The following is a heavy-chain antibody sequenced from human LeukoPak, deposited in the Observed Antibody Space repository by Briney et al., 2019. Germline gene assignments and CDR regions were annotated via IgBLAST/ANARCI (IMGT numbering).Heavy chain of an antibody. D-gene: IGHD2-21*01. Sequence: PGGSLRLSCAASGFTFSTYSMNWVRRAPGKGLEWVSYISSSSTTIYFADSVKGRFTISRDNAKNSLYLQMDSLRAEDTAVYHCARRSYSHDAFDIWGQGTIVTVSS. CDR3: ARRSYSHDAFDI. CDR1: GFTFSTYS. CDR2: ISSSSTTI. J-gene: IGHJ3*02. V-gene: IGHV3-48*01.